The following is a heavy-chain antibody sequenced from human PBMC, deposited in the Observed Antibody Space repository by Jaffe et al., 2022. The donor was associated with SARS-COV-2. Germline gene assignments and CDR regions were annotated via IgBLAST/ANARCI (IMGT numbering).Heavy chain of an antibody. CDR3: ARGMSSNDY. V-gene: IGHV3-7*03. Sequence: EVRLVESGGGLVQPGGSLRLSCAASGFSFSSYWMTWVRQAPGKGLEWVATINQGASEKYYVDSVKGRFTISRDNTKNSLFLQINSLRADDTAMYYCARGMSSNDYWGQGTLVTVSS. CDR1: GFSFSSYW. J-gene: IGHJ4*02. CDR2: INQGASEK. D-gene: IGHD4-4*01.